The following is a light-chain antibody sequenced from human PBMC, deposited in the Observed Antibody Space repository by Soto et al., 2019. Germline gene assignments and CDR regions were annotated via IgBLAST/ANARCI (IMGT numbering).Light chain of an antibody. CDR1: QTLRGSF. Sequence: EIGLTRYPGTLSLSPGEIASLSCWTIQTLRGSFLAWYHQKPGQAPRLLISRASSREFGIPDRFRGSGSGTDFTLTITRLEPEDVEVYYCQQYGDSPWTFGQGTKVDIK. CDR2: RAS. J-gene: IGKJ1*01. V-gene: IGKV3-20*01. CDR3: QQYGDSPWT.